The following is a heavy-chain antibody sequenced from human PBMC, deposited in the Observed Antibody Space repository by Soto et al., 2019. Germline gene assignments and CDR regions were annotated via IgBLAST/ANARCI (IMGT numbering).Heavy chain of an antibody. D-gene: IGHD3-10*01. V-gene: IGHV3-64*01. J-gene: IGHJ6*03. CDR3: ARGRYSYGSERGNYVDV. CDR2: INNNGGST. Sequence: GGSLRLSCAASGFTFSSYAMHWVRQPPGKGLEYVSAINNNGGSTYYANSVKGRFTISRDNSKNTLYLQMGSLRAEDMAMYYCARGRYSYGSERGNYVDVWGKGTTVTVSS. CDR1: GFTFSSYA.